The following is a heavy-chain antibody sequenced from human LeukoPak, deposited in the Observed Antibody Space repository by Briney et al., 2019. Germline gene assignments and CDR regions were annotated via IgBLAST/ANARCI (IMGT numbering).Heavy chain of an antibody. J-gene: IGHJ5*02. V-gene: IGHV4-59*01. D-gene: IGHD3-3*01. CDR2: IYYSGST. Sequence: PSETLSLTCTVSGGSISSYYWSWIRQPPGKGLEWIGYIYYSGSTNYNPSLKSRITISVDTSKNQFSLKLSSVTAADTAVYYCARVGTTYYDFWSGYYSAGRWWSDPWGQGTLVTVSS. CDR3: ARVGTTYYDFWSGYYSAGRWWSDP. CDR1: GGSISSYY.